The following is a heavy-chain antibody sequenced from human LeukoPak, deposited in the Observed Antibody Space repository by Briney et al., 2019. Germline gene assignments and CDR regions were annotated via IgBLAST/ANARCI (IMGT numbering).Heavy chain of an antibody. V-gene: IGHV4-34*01. CDR3: ARGGLWYLYYFDY. D-gene: IGHD5-18*01. Sequence: PSETLSLTCAVYGGSFSGYYWSWIRQPPGKGLEWIGEINHSGSTNYNPSLRSRVTISVDTSKNQFSLKLSSVTAADTAVYYCARGGLWYLYYFDYWGQGTLVTVSS. CDR2: INHSGST. J-gene: IGHJ4*02. CDR1: GGSFSGYY.